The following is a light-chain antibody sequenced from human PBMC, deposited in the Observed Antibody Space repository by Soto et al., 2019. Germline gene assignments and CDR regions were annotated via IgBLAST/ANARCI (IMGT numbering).Light chain of an antibody. CDR2: DAS. CDR1: QSMSSS. V-gene: IGKV3-11*01. Sequence: EIVLTQSPATLSLSPGERGTLSCRASQSMSSSLAWYQQQPVQAPRLLIYDASNRATGIPARFSGSGSGTDFTLTNTSLEPEDFAVYYCQQRFSWPRTFGQGTKVEIK. J-gene: IGKJ1*01. CDR3: QQRFSWPRT.